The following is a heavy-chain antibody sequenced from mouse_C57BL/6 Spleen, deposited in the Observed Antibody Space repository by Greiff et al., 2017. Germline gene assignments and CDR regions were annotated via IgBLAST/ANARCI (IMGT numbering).Heavy chain of an antibody. J-gene: IGHJ4*01. V-gene: IGHV2-2*01. Sequence: VQLKESGPGLVQPSQSLSITCTVSGFSLTSYGVHWVRQSPGKGLEWLGVIWSGGSTDYNAAFISRLSISKDNSKSQVFFKMNSLQADDTAIYYCARRPLSGSSYDYAMDYWGQGTSVTVSS. CDR3: ARRPLSGSSYDYAMDY. CDR2: IWSGGST. CDR1: GFSLTSYG. D-gene: IGHD1-1*01.